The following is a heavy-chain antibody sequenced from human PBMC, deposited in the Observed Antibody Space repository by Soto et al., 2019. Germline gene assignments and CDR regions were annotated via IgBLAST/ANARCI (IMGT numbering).Heavy chain of an antibody. CDR1: GGTFSSYA. V-gene: IGHV1-69*13. D-gene: IGHD6-13*01. CDR2: IIPIFGTA. CDR3: AREAAAGTYGMDV. Sequence: RASVKVSCKASGGTFSSYAISWVRQAPGQGLEWMGGIIPIFGTANYAQKFQGRVTITADESTSTAYMELSSLRSEDTAVYYCAREAAAGTYGMDVWGQGTTVTVSS. J-gene: IGHJ6*02.